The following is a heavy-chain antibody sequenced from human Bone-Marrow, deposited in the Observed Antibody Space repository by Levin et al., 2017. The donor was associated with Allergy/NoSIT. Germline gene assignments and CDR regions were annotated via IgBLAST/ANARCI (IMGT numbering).Heavy chain of an antibody. CDR1: GFTFSSYA. Sequence: GESLKISCAASGFTFSSYAMSWVRQAPGKGLEWVSAISGSGGSTYYADSVKGRFTISRDNSKNTLYLQMNSLRAEDTAVYYCATTYDSSGYRFDYWGQGTLVTVSS. CDR2: ISGSGGST. J-gene: IGHJ4*02. V-gene: IGHV3-23*01. CDR3: ATTYDSSGYRFDY. D-gene: IGHD3-22*01.